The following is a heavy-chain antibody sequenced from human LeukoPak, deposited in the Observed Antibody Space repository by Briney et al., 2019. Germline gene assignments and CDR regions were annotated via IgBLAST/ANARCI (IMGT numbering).Heavy chain of an antibody. D-gene: IGHD5-24*01. CDR1: GYSFPSYW. CDR3: ARCGNGYNWEDAFDI. J-gene: IGHJ3*02. Sequence: GESLKISCKGSGYSFPSYWIGRVRQMPGKGLEWMGIIYPGYSHTRYSPSFQGQATISADNSISTAYLQWSSLKASDTAMYYCARCGNGYNWEDAFDIWGQGTMVTVSS. CDR2: IYPGYSHT. V-gene: IGHV5-51*01.